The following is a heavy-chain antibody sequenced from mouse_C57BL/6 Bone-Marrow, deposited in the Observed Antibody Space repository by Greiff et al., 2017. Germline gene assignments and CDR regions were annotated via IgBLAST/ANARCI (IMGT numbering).Heavy chain of an antibody. V-gene: IGHV1-55*01. J-gene: IGHJ2*01. CDR1: GYTFTSYW. Sequence: VQLQQPGAELVKPGASVKMSCKASGYTFTSYWITWVKQRPGQGLEWIGDIYPGSGSTNYNEKFKNKATLTVDPSSSTASMQLSSLPSEDSAVYYCARDDYGKDYWGQGTTLTVSS. CDR3: ARDDYGKDY. CDR2: IYPGSGST. D-gene: IGHD1-1*01.